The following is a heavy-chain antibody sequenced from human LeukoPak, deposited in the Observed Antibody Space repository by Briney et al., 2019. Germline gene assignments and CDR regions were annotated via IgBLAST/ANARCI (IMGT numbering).Heavy chain of an antibody. J-gene: IGHJ4*02. Sequence: SETLSLTCTVSGGSISSYYWSWIRQPPGKGLEWIGYIYYSGSTNYNPSLKSRVTISVDTSKNQFSLKLSSVTAADTAVYYCARRGCSGGSCLFDYWGQGTLVTVSS. V-gene: IGHV4-59*08. CDR2: IYYSGST. CDR1: GGSISSYY. D-gene: IGHD2-15*01. CDR3: ARRGCSGGSCLFDY.